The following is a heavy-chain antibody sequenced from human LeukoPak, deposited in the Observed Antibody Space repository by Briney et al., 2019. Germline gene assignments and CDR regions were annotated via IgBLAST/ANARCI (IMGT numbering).Heavy chain of an antibody. J-gene: IGHJ3*02. Sequence: SETLSLTCTVSGGSISSSSYYWGWIRQPPGKGLEWIGSIYYSGSTYYNPSLKSRVTISVDTSKNQFSLKLSSVTAADTAVYYCARDAITMVRGVIITWGAFDIWGQGTMVTVSS. D-gene: IGHD3-10*01. V-gene: IGHV4-39*07. CDR3: ARDAITMVRGVIITWGAFDI. CDR2: IYYSGST. CDR1: GGSISSSSYY.